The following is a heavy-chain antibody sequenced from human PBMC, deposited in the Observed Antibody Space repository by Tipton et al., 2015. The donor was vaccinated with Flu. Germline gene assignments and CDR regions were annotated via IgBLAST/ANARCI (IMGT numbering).Heavy chain of an antibody. J-gene: IGHJ6*03. CDR2: IIPIFGTA. V-gene: IGHV1-69*01. CDR3: ARDRSARSGAPFIYYYKGV. Sequence: QVQLAQSGAEVKKPGSSVKVSCKASGGTFSSYAISWVRQAPGQGLEWMGGIIPIFGTANYTQKFQGRVTITADESTSTAYMELSSLRSEATAVYYCARDRSARSGAPFIYYYKGVWGRGTRVTVSS. CDR1: GGTFSSYA. D-gene: IGHD1-26*01.